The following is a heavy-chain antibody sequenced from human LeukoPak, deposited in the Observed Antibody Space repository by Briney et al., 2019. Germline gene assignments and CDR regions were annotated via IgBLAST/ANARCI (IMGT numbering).Heavy chain of an antibody. CDR2: IYSSGST. V-gene: IGHV4-4*07. CDR3: AKGNNRSHAAVEI. D-gene: IGHD1-14*01. J-gene: IGHJ3*02. CDR1: GGSISTYY. Sequence: SETLSLTCTVSGGSISTYYWNWIRQPAGKGLEWIGRIYSSGSTNYNPSLKTRVTMTVDTSKNQFFLKLNSVTAADTAVYYCAKGNNRSHAAVEIWGQGALVTVSS.